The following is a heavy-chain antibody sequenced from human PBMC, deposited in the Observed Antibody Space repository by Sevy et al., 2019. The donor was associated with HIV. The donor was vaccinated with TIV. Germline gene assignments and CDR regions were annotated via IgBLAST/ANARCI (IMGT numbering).Heavy chain of an antibody. CDR2: ISSISSTI. V-gene: IGHV3-48*02. Sequence: GGSLRLSCAASGFTFSRHSMNWVRQAPGKGLEWVSYISSISSTIYYADSVKGRFTISRDNAKNSLYLQMNSLRDEDTAVYYCARMAHNWKDVGDVFDVWGQGTMVTVSS. CDR3: ARMAHNWKDVGDVFDV. D-gene: IGHD1-20*01. J-gene: IGHJ3*01. CDR1: GFTFSRHS.